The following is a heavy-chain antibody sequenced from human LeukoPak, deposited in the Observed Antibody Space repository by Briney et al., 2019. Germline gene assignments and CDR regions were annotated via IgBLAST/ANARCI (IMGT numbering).Heavy chain of an antibody. CDR3: AKDHEWELLPALFLTN. Sequence: PGGSLRLSCAASGFTFRSYGMHWVRQAPGKGLEWVAYIQNDGSNEQYADSVKGRFSISRDSSKNILYLQMNSLRAEDTAVYYCAKDHEWELLPALFLTNWGQGTLVTVSS. CDR2: IQNDGSNE. D-gene: IGHD1-26*01. J-gene: IGHJ4*02. CDR1: GFTFRSYG. V-gene: IGHV3-30*02.